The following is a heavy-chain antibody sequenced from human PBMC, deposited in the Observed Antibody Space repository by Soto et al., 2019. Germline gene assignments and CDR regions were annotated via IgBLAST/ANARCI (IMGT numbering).Heavy chain of an antibody. CDR3: ARVSSDRQKFDY. CDR1: GGTFSSYA. CDR2: IIPIFGTA. J-gene: IGHJ4*02. D-gene: IGHD6-19*01. V-gene: IGHV1-69*01. Sequence: QVQLVQSGAEVKKPGSSVPVYCKASGGTFSSYAISWVRQAPGQGLDWMGGIIPIFGTANYAQKFQGRVTITADESTSTAYMELSSLRSEDTAVYYCARVSSDRQKFDYWGQGTLVTVSS.